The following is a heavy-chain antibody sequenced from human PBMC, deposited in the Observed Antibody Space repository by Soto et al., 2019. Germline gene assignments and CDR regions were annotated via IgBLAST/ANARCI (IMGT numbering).Heavy chain of an antibody. CDR1: GFTFSSYA. Sequence: SGGSLRLSCAASGFTFSSYAMHWVRQAPGKGLEWVAVISYDGSNKYYADSVKGRFTISRDNSKNTLYLQMNSLRAEDTAVYYCARSPRIVVVVAARPHFDYWGQGTLVTVSS. V-gene: IGHV3-30-3*01. D-gene: IGHD2-15*01. J-gene: IGHJ4*02. CDR3: ARSPRIVVVVAARPHFDY. CDR2: ISYDGSNK.